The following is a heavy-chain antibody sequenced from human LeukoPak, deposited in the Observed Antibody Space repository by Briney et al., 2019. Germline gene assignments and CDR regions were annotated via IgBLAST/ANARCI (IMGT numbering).Heavy chain of an antibody. D-gene: IGHD3-10*01. CDR3: WASPMVRGVLNYYGMDV. J-gene: IGHJ6*02. V-gene: IGHV3-49*03. CDR1: GFTFGDYA. Sequence: PGRSLRLSCTASGFTFGDYAMSWFRQAPGKGLEWVGFIRSKAYGGTTEYAASVKGRFTISRDDSKSIAYLQMNSLKTEDTAVYYCWASPMVRGVLNYYGMDVWGQGTTVTVSS. CDR2: IRSKAYGGTT.